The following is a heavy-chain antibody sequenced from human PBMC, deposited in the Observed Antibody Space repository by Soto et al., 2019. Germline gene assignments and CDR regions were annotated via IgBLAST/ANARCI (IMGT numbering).Heavy chain of an antibody. CDR2: TYYSGST. CDR3: ARDRSKARYYYYGMDV. Sequence: QVQLQESGPGLVKPSQTLSLTCTVSGGSISSGGYYWSWIRQHPGKGLEWIGYTYYSGSTYYNPSLKSRVTIAVDTSKNQFSLELSSVTAADTGVYYCARDRSKARYYYYGMDVWVQGTTVTVSS. CDR1: GGSISSGGYY. J-gene: IGHJ6*02. V-gene: IGHV4-31*03.